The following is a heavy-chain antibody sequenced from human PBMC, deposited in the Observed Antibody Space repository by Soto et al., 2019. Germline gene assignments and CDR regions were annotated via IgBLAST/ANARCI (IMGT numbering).Heavy chain of an antibody. J-gene: IGHJ4*02. CDR1: GFTVSDTY. D-gene: IGHD2-21*02. V-gene: IGHV3-53*01. Sequence: PGGSLRLSCAASGFTVSDTYMSWVRQAPGKGLEWVSIIYSGDTANYIDSVKGRFSISKDTSKNTVYLQMNSLRAEDTAVYYCARGYGGNSRYYFDYWGQGTLVTVSS. CDR2: IYSGDTA. CDR3: ARGYGGNSRYYFDY.